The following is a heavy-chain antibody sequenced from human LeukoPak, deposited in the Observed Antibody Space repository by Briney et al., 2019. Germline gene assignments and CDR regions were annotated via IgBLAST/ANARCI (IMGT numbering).Heavy chain of an antibody. Sequence: GGSLRLSCAASGFTFSSYTMNWVRQAPGKGLEWVSSITSSSYIYYADSVKGRFTISRDNAKNSLYLQMNSLRAEDTAVYYCARHVVAVGFDYWGQGTLVTVSS. V-gene: IGHV3-21*01. D-gene: IGHD3-22*01. J-gene: IGHJ4*02. CDR3: ARHVVAVGFDY. CDR1: GFTFSSYT. CDR2: ITSSSYI.